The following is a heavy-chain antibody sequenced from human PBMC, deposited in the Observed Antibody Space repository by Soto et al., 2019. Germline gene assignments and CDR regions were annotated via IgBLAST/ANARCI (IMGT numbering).Heavy chain of an antibody. Sequence: QVQLVESGGGVVQPWRSLRLSCAASGFTFSSYAMHWVRQAPGKGLEWVAVMSLDGSNKYYADSVQGRFTISRDNSKNTLYLQMNSLRPEDTAVYYCAKDPGYGDYEDYFDYWGQGTLVTVSS. CDR2: MSLDGSNK. J-gene: IGHJ4*02. V-gene: IGHV3-30*18. D-gene: IGHD4-17*01. CDR3: AKDPGYGDYEDYFDY. CDR1: GFTFSSYA.